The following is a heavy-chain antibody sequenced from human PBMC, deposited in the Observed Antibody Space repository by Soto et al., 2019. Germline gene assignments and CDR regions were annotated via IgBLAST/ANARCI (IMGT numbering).Heavy chain of an antibody. Sequence: GGSLRLSCISSGFTFRTYTMNWVLQAPGKGLEWVSGIRGFSPYTFYAESVKGRFTISRDNAKNSLDLQMDSLRAEDTAVYYCARDRGYDAHDYYYNAMDVWGQGTTVTVSS. CDR1: GFTFRTYT. J-gene: IGHJ6*02. D-gene: IGHD3-10*01. CDR2: IRGFSPYT. V-gene: IGHV3-21*01. CDR3: ARDRGYDAHDYYYNAMDV.